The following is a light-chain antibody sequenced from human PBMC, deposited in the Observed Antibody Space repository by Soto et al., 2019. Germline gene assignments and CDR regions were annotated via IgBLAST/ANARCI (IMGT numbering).Light chain of an antibody. Sequence: IRMTQSPSSLSASTGDRVTITCRASQGISSWLAWYQQKPGKAPKLLIYAASSLQSGVPSRFSGSGSGTDFTLTISSLQPEDFATYFCQQYKTFMYTFGQGTKVDIK. CDR1: QGISSW. V-gene: IGKV1-12*01. CDR3: QQYKTFMYT. CDR2: AAS. J-gene: IGKJ2*01.